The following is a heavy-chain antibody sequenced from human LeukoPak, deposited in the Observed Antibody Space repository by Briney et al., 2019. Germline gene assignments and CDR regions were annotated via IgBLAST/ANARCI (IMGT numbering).Heavy chain of an antibody. J-gene: IGHJ4*02. CDR2: ISGSGGST. CDR3: ARDADGPIDY. V-gene: IGHV3-23*01. CDR1: GFTFSSYA. Sequence: GGSPRLSCAASGFTFSSYAMSWVRQAPGKGLEWVSAISGSGGSTYYADSVKGRFTISRDNAKNSLYLQMNSLRAEDTAVYYCARDADGPIDYWGQGTLVTVSS.